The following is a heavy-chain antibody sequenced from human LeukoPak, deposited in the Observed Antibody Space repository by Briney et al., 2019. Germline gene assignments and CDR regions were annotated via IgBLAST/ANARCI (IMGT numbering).Heavy chain of an antibody. CDR2: IYHSGST. CDR1: GYSISSGYY. CDR3: ARLTTLQGPLYYMDV. V-gene: IGHV4-38-2*01. J-gene: IGHJ6*03. D-gene: IGHD4-11*01. Sequence: SETLSLTCAVSGYSISSGYYWGWIRQPPGKGLEWIGSIYHSGSTYYNPSLKSRVTISVDTSKNQFSLKLSSVTAADTAVYYCARLTTLQGPLYYMDVWGKGTTVTVSS.